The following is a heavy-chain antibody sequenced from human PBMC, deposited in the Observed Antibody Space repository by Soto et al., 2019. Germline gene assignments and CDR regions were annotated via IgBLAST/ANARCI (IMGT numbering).Heavy chain of an antibody. CDR1: GGSISSSDYS. D-gene: IGHD5-18*01. V-gene: IGHV4-30-2*01. J-gene: IGHJ4*02. Sequence: QLQLQKSGSGPVKPSQTLSLTCAVSGGSISSSDYSWSWIRQPPGKGLEWIGYIYHSGSSYYNPSLKSLVIISIDRSTNQFSLKLSSVTAADTAVYYCASGNPGVGGYSYGYRGYYFDNWGQGTLVTVSS. CDR3: ASGNPGVGGYSYGYRGYYFDN. CDR2: IYHSGSS.